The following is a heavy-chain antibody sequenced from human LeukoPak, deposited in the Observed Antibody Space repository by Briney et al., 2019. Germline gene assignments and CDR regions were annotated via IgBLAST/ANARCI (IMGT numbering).Heavy chain of an antibody. CDR1: GGSVSSGSYY. CDR3: ARRMATIDDAFDI. Sequence: PSETLSLTCTVSGGSVSSGSYYWSWIRQPPGKGLEWIGYIYYSGSTNYNPSLKSRVTISVDTSKNQFSLKLSSVTAADTAVYYCARRMATIDDAFDIWGQGTMVTVSS. D-gene: IGHD5-24*01. CDR2: IYYSGST. J-gene: IGHJ3*02. V-gene: IGHV4-61*01.